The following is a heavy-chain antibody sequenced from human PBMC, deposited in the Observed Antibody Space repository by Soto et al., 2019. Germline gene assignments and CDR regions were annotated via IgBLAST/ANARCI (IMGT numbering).Heavy chain of an antibody. Sequence: QVQLVESGGGVVQPGRSLRLSCAASGFTFGTYAMHWFRQAPGMGLEWVAVISYDGINKHYADSVKGRFTISRERCKNTLSLQMNSLRGEDTAVYYCARGRWVQFVAGYFDYWGQGTLVTVSS. CDR2: ISYDGINK. D-gene: IGHD1-1*01. V-gene: IGHV3-30-3*01. CDR1: GFTFGTYA. J-gene: IGHJ4*02. CDR3: ARGRWVQFVAGYFDY.